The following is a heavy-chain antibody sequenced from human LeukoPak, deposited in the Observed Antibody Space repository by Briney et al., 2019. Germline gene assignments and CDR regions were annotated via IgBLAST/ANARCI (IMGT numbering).Heavy chain of an antibody. V-gene: IGHV1-69*05. J-gene: IGHJ4*02. CDR1: GGTFSSYA. CDR3: VYGSGSYHYFDY. D-gene: IGHD3-10*01. Sequence: GASVKVSCKASGGTFSSYAISWVRQAPGQGLEWMGRIIPIFGTANYAQEFQGRVTITTDESTSTAYMELSSLRSEDTAVYYCVYGSGSYHYFDYWGQGTLVTVSS. CDR2: IIPIFGTA.